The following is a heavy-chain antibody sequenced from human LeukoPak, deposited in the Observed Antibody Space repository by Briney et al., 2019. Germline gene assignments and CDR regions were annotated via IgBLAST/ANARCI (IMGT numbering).Heavy chain of an antibody. CDR3: ATSGWNY. J-gene: IGHJ4*02. Sequence: GESLRLSCAASGFTFSSSSMNWVRQAPGKGLEWVSYISSSSTSIYYADSVKGRFTIPRDNAENSLYLQMNRLRIEDTAVYYCATSGWNYWGQGTLVTVSS. CDR2: ISSSSTSI. D-gene: IGHD6-19*01. V-gene: IGHV3-48*01. CDR1: GFTFSSSS.